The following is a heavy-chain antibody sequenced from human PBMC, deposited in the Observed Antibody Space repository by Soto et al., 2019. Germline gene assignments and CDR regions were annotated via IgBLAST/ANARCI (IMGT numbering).Heavy chain of an antibody. V-gene: IGHV3-30*18. CDR3: AKSTAIVVVPAAMGGMDV. CDR2: ISYDGSNK. Sequence: GGSLRLSCAASGFTFSGYGMHWVRQAPGKGLEWVAVISYDGSNKYYADSVKGRFTISRDNSKNTLYLQMNSLRAEDTAVYYCAKSTAIVVVPAAMGGMDVWGQGTTVTVSS. J-gene: IGHJ6*02. D-gene: IGHD2-2*01. CDR1: GFTFSGYG.